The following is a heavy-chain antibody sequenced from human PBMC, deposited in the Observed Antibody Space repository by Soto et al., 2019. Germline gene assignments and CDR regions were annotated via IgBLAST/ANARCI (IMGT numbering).Heavy chain of an antibody. CDR2: IYYSGST. J-gene: IGHJ5*02. D-gene: IGHD2-2*01. V-gene: IGHV4-30-4*01. CDR1: GGSISSGDYY. Sequence: SETLSLTWTVSGGSISSGDYYWSWIRQPPGKGLEWIGYIYYSGSTYYNPSLKSRVTISVDTSKNQFSLKLSSVTAADTAVYYCARDARDAYCSSTSCYGWFDPWGQGTLVTVSS. CDR3: ARDARDAYCSSTSCYGWFDP.